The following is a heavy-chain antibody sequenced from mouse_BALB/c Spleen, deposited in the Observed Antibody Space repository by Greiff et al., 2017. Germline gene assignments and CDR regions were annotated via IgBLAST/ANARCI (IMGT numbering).Heavy chain of an antibody. CDR1: GFTFSSYA. V-gene: IGHV5-6-5*01. J-gene: IGHJ2*01. Sequence: DVKLVESGGGLVKPGGSLKLSCTASGFTFSSYAMSWVRQTPEKRLEWVASISSGGSTYYPDSVKGRFTISRDNARNILYLQMSSLRSEDTAMYYCARGPTVGEYYFDYWGQGTTLTVSS. D-gene: IGHD1-1*01. CDR3: ARGPTVGEYYFDY. CDR2: ISSGGST.